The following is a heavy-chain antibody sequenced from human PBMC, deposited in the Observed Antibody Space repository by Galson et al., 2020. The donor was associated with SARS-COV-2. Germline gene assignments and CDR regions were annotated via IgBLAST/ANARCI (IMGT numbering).Heavy chain of an antibody. CDR3: ARDTYYDFWSGYSEIYYYYMDV. J-gene: IGHJ6*03. CDR2: ISAYNGNT. V-gene: IGHV1-18*01. CDR1: GYTFTSYG. Sequence: ASVKVSCKASGYTFTSYGISWVRQAPGQGLEWMGWISAYNGNTNYAQKLQGRVTMTTDTSTSTAYMELRSLRSDDTAVYYCARDTYYDFWSGYSEIYYYYMDVWGKGTTVTVSS. D-gene: IGHD3-3*01.